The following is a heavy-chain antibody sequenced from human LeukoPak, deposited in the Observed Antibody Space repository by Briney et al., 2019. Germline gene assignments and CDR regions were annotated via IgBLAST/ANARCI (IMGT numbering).Heavy chain of an antibody. D-gene: IGHD3-3*01. CDR3: ARGDFWSGYYRVGDAFDI. CDR1: GGTFSSYA. V-gene: IGHV1-69*05. Sequence: ASVKVSCKASGGTFSSYAISWVRQAPGQGLEWMGGIIPIFGTANYAQKFQGRVTITTDESTSTAYMELSSLRSEDTAVYYCARGDFWSGYYRVGDAFDIWGQGTMVTVSS. J-gene: IGHJ3*02. CDR2: IIPIFGTA.